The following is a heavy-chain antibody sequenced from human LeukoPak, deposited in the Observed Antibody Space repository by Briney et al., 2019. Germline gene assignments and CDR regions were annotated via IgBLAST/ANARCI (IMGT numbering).Heavy chain of an antibody. V-gene: IGHV3-48*01. D-gene: IGHD2-15*01. Sequence: GSLRLSCAASGFTFSSYSMNWVRQAPGKGLEWVSYISSSSSTIYYADSVKGRFTISRDNAKNSLYLQMNSLRAEDTAVYYCARSHCSGGSCYSPFDYWGQGTLVTVSS. CDR2: ISSSSSTI. J-gene: IGHJ4*02. CDR3: ARSHCSGGSCYSPFDY. CDR1: GFTFSSYS.